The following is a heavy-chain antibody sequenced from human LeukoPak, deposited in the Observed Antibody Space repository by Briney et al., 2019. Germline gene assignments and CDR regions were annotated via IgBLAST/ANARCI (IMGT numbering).Heavy chain of an antibody. CDR1: GFTFSSYA. D-gene: IGHD3-22*01. V-gene: IGHV3-23*01. Sequence: GGSLRLSCAASGFTFSSYAMSWVRQAPGKGLEWVSSITSSGGSTYYAGSVKGQFTISRDNSKNTVYLQMNGLRAEDTAVYYCAKDRPNYYDSSGHYYRRNGDYWGQGTLVTVSS. CDR3: AKDRPNYYDSSGHYYRRNGDY. CDR2: ITSSGGST. J-gene: IGHJ4*02.